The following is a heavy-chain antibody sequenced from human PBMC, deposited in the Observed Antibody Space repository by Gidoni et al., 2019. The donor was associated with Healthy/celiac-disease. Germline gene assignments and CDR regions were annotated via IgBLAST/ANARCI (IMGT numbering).Heavy chain of an antibody. J-gene: IGHJ4*02. CDR2: ISCDGGST. CDR3: ATDSSVAGTSYLDY. D-gene: IGHD6-19*01. V-gene: IGHV3-43*01. Sequence: EVQQVEYGGVVVQPGVSLRLSCAPYGLPFDDYTMDWVPQAPGKGLVCVSLISCDGGSTYYADSVKGRFTISTDKSKNSLYLQMNSLRTADTALYYCATDSSVAGTSYLDYWGQGTLVTVSS. CDR1: GLPFDDYT.